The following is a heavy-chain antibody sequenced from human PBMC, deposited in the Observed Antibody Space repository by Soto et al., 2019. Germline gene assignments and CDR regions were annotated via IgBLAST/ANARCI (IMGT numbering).Heavy chain of an antibody. D-gene: IGHD3-22*01. CDR2: IDPSDSYT. CDR3: ASTYYYDSSSYYAFDI. Sequence: GESLKISCKGSGYSFTSYWISWVRQMPGKGLEWMGRIDPSDSYTNYSPSFQGHATISADKSISTAYLRWSSLKASDTATYYCASTYYYDSSSYYAFDIWGQGTMVTVSS. J-gene: IGHJ3*02. CDR1: GYSFTSYW. V-gene: IGHV5-10-1*01.